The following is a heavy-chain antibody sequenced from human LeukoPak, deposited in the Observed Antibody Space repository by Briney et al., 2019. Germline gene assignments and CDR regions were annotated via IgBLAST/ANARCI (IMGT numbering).Heavy chain of an antibody. CDR2: IKSKADGETT. D-gene: IGHD3-10*01. V-gene: IGHV3-15*01. CDR3: TTDLGLTMIRGVIVY. CDR1: GFTFNNAW. J-gene: IGHJ4*02. Sequence: GGSLRLSCGASGFTFNNAWMSWVRQAPGKGLEWVGRIKSKADGETTDYAAPVKGRFTMSRDDSKATLFLYMNSLKAEDTAVYYCTTDLGLTMIRGVIVYWGQGALVTVSS.